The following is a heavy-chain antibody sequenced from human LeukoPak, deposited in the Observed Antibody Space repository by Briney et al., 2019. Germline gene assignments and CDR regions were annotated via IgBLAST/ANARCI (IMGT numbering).Heavy chain of an antibody. CDR2: ISSSGSTI. J-gene: IGHJ4*02. D-gene: IGHD6-13*01. Sequence: GGSLRLSCAASGFTFSSYGMHWVRQAPGKGLEWVSYISSSGSTIYYADSVKGRFTISRDNAKNSLYLQMNSLRAEDTAVYYCARSGSSWTFDYWGQGTLVTVSS. CDR1: GFTFSSYG. CDR3: ARSGSSWTFDY. V-gene: IGHV3-48*04.